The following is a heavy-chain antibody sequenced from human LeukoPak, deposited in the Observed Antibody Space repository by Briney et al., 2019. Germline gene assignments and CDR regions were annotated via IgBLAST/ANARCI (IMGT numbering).Heavy chain of an antibody. J-gene: IGHJ4*02. CDR3: ARRVQRLPYYYGSGSSPPFDY. CDR1: GGSFSGYY. Sequence: SETLSLTCAVYGGSFSGYYWSWIRQPPGKGLEWIGEINHSGSTNYNPSLKSRVTISVDTSKNRFSLKLSSVTAADTAVYCCARRVQRLPYYYGSGSSPPFDYWGQGTLVTVSS. V-gene: IGHV4-34*01. CDR2: INHSGST. D-gene: IGHD3-10*01.